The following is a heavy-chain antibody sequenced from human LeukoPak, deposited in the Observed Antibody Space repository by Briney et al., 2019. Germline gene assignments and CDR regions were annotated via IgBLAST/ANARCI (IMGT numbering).Heavy chain of an antibody. CDR2: IYHSGST. J-gene: IGHJ3*02. CDR3: ARGGAVNAFDI. Sequence: SETLSLTCAVYGGSFSNYYWNWIRQTPGKGLEWIGEIYHSGSTDYNPSLKSRVTISIDTSKNHFSLKLSSVTAADTAVYYCARGGAVNAFDIWGQGTRVTASS. D-gene: IGHD6-19*01. CDR1: GGSFSNYY. V-gene: IGHV4-34*01.